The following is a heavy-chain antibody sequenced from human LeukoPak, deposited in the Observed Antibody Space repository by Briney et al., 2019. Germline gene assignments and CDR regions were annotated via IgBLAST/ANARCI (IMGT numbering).Heavy chain of an antibody. CDR2: ISGSGGST. CDR1: GFTFSSYG. J-gene: IGHJ4*02. D-gene: IGHD3/OR15-3a*01. V-gene: IGHV3-23*01. CDR3: AKVWTAYSDGYFDY. Sequence: GGSLRLSCAASGFTFSSYGMSWVRQAPGKGLECVSSISGSGGSTNHADSVKGRFTISRDNSKNTLYLQMNSLRAEDTAVYYCAKVWTAYSDGYFDYWGQGTLVTVSS.